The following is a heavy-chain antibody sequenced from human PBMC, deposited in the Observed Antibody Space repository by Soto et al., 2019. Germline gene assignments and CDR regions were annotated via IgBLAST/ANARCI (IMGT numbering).Heavy chain of an antibody. CDR3: ARTFGFRDLYSPLAD. J-gene: IGHJ4*02. Sequence: LRLSCGGSGFRFSDYAMGWVRQAPGKGLEWVSFISDGGRSTYYSDSVKGRFTVSRDNSKNTVYLQLHGLRVEDTAVYFRARTFGFRDLYSPLADWGRRTL. CDR2: ISDGGRST. CDR1: GFRFSDYA. D-gene: IGHD1-7*01. V-gene: IGHV3-23*01.